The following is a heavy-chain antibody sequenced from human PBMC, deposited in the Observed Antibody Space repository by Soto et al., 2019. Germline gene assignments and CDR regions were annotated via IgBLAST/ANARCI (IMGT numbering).Heavy chain of an antibody. Sequence: QVQLVQSGAEVKKPGASVKVSCKTSGYSFTSYDMNWVRQVPGQGPEWMGWMNPNSADTGYAQKFQGRMTMSRDMSTRTRYMELSGLTSADTAVYYCARGGFLDPHVDVWGRGTMVTVSS. V-gene: IGHV1-8*01. CDR3: ARGGFLDPHVDV. CDR2: MNPNSADT. J-gene: IGHJ6*04. CDR1: GYSFTSYD.